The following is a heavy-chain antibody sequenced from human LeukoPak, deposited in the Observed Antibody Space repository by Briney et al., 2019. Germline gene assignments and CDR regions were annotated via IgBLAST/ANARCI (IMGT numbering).Heavy chain of an antibody. J-gene: IGHJ4*02. V-gene: IGHV3-48*02. Sequence: GGSLRLSRAASGFAFSTYSMNWVRQAPGKGLEWVSYISSGSSPIYYGDSVRGRFTIPRDNAKNSLYLQMNSLRDEDTAVYYCARGEYDSSGYCFDYWGQGILVTVSS. D-gene: IGHD3-22*01. CDR1: GFAFSTYS. CDR3: ARGEYDSSGYCFDY. CDR2: ISSGSSPI.